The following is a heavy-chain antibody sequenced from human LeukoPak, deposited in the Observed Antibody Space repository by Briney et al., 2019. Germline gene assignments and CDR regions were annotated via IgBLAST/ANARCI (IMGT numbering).Heavy chain of an antibody. V-gene: IGHV3-43*02. CDR3: AKDGEAGATYYYYYYMDV. CDR1: GFTFDDYA. D-gene: IGHD3-10*01. J-gene: IGHJ6*03. Sequence: GGSLRLSCAASGFTFDDYAMHWVRQAPGKGLEWVSLISGDGGSTYYADSVKGRFTISRDNSKNSLYLQMNRLRTEDTALYYCAKDGEAGATYYYYYYMDVWGKGTTVTVSS. CDR2: ISGDGGST.